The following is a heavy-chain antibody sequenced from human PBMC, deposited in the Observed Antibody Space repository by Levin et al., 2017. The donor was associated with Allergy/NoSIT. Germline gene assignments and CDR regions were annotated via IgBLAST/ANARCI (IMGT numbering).Heavy chain of an antibody. V-gene: IGHV4-34*01. CDR3: ARARGYIY. Sequence: SQTLSLTCAVYGGSFSGYYWSWIRQPPGKGLEWIGEINHSGSTNYNPSLKSRVTISVDTSKNQFSLKLSSVTAADTAVYYCARARGYIYWGQGTLVTVSS. CDR2: INHSGST. J-gene: IGHJ4*02. D-gene: IGHD5-18*01. CDR1: GGSFSGYY.